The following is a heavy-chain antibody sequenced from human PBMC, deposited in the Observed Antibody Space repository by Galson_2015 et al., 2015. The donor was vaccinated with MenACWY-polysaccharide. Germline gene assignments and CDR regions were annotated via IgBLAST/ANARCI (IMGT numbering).Heavy chain of an antibody. CDR1: GFSITSYA. CDR3: AKASQWGAAAVGSFDH. D-gene: IGHD6-13*01. J-gene: IGHJ4*02. Sequence: SLRLSCAVSGFSITSYAVNWVRQAPGKGLERVAVISGSGTNIQYADSVKGRFTISRDTSKSTLYLQMNSPRAEDTAKYYCAKASQWGAAAVGSFDHGGQGTLVTVSS. CDR2: ISGSGTNI. V-gene: IGHV3-23*01.